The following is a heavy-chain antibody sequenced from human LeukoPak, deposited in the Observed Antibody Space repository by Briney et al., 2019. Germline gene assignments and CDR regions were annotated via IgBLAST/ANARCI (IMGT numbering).Heavy chain of an antibody. V-gene: IGHV4-38-2*01. CDR1: GYSISSGYY. J-gene: IGHJ3*02. CDR3: ASLVVPAVLDAFDI. D-gene: IGHD2-2*01. Sequence: SETLSLTCAVSGYSISSGYYWGWIRQPPGKGLEWIGSIYHSGSTYYNPSLKSRVTISVDTSKNQFSLKLSSVTAADTAVYYCASLVVPAVLDAFDIWGQGTMVTVSS. CDR2: IYHSGST.